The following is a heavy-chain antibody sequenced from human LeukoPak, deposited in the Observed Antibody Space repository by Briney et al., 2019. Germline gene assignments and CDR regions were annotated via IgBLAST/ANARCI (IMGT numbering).Heavy chain of an antibody. V-gene: IGHV3-30*03. D-gene: IGHD3-10*01. CDR1: GFTFSSYG. Sequence: GGSLRLSCAASGFTFSSYGMHWARQAPGKGLEWVAVISYDGSNKYYADSVKGRFTISRDNSKNTLYLQMNSLRAEDTAVYYCAVGSGSYYKGAFDIWGQGTMVTVSS. CDR2: ISYDGSNK. CDR3: AVGSGSYYKGAFDI. J-gene: IGHJ3*02.